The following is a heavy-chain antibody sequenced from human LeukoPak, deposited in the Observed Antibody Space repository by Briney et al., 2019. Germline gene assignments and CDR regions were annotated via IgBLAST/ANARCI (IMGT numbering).Heavy chain of an antibody. CDR3: AKDMRYSSSWYPFDY. D-gene: IGHD6-13*01. CDR2: ISGSGGST. Sequence: PGGSLRLSCVASGFTLSTYNMNWVRQAPGKGLEWVSVISGSGGSTDYADAVKGRFTISRDSSKNTLSLQMNSLRVEDTAVYYCAKDMRYSSSWYPFDYWGQGTLVTVSS. CDR1: GFTLSTYN. J-gene: IGHJ4*02. V-gene: IGHV3-23*01.